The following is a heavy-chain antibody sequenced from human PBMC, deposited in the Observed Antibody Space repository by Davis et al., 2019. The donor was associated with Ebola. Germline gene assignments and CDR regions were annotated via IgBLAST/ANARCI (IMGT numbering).Heavy chain of an antibody. J-gene: IGHJ4*02. CDR3: ARENWDDHFFDH. Sequence: PSETLSLTSAVYGGSFSGYYWSWIRQPPGKGLEWIGKINHSGSTNYNPSLKSRVTISLDTSQNQFSLKLSSVTAADTAVYYCARENWDDHFFDHWGQGTLVAVSS. D-gene: IGHD1-1*01. CDR1: GGSFSGYY. CDR2: INHSGST. V-gene: IGHV4-34*07.